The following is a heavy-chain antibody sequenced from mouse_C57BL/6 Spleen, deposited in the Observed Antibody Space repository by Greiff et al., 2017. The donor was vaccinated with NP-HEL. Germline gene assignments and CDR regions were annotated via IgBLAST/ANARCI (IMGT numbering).Heavy chain of an antibody. CDR1: GYTFTDYE. V-gene: IGHV1-15*01. CDR3: TRWVVAGGYFDY. D-gene: IGHD1-1*01. J-gene: IGHJ2*01. CDR2: IDPETGGT. Sequence: VQGVESGAELVRPGASVTLSCKASGYTFTDYEMHWVKQTPVHGLEWIGAIDPETGGTAYNQKFKGKAILTADKSSSTAYMELRSLTSEDSAVYYCTRWVVAGGYFDYWGQGTTLTVSS.